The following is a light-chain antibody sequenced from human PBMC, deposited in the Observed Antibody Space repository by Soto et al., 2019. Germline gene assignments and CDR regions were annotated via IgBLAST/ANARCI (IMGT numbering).Light chain of an antibody. V-gene: IGKV3-15*01. J-gene: IGKJ2*01. CDR1: QSVSSN. CDR3: QQYNVWPYT. CDR2: GAS. Sequence: EIVMTQSPATLSVSPGERATLSCRASQSVSSNLGWYQQKPGQAPRLLIYGASTRATGIPARFSGSGSGTGFTLTISTLQSEDFAVYYCQQYNVWPYTFGQGTKLEIK.